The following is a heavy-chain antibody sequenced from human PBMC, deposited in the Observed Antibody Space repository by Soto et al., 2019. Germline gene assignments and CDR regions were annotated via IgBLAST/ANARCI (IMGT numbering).Heavy chain of an antibody. CDR3: ARDEITIFGVVIRDFDY. Sequence: QVQLVQSGAEVKKPGASVKVSCKASGYTFTSYGISWVRQAPGQGLEWMGWISAYNGNTNYAQKLQGRVTMTTDTXXXXXXXXXXXXXXXXXXXYYCARDEITIFGVVIRDFDYWGQGTLVTVSS. CDR2: ISAYNGNT. D-gene: IGHD3-3*01. V-gene: IGHV1-18*01. J-gene: IGHJ4*02. CDR1: GYTFTSYG.